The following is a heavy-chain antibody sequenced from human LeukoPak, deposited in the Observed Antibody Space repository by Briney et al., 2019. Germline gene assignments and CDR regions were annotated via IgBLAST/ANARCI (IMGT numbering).Heavy chain of an antibody. D-gene: IGHD3-10*01. Sequence: PGGSLRLSCAASGFTFSSYAMHWVRQAPGKGLEWVAVISYDGSNKYYADSVKGRFTISRDNSKNTLYLQMNSLRAEDTAVYYCAGESGGISRFDFWGQGTLVTVSS. CDR1: GFTFSSYA. J-gene: IGHJ4*02. V-gene: IGHV3-30-3*01. CDR2: ISYDGSNK. CDR3: AGESGGISRFDF.